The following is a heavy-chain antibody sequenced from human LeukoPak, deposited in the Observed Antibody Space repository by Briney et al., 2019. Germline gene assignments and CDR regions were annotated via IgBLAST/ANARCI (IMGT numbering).Heavy chain of an antibody. CDR1: GGPISSGDYY. J-gene: IGHJ6*02. Sequence: SQTLSLTCTVSGGPISSGDYYWSWIRQHPGKGLEWIGYIHYGESTYYNPSLKSRVTISVDTSKNQFSLKLSSVTAADTAVYYCARGDPYYYYYGMDVWGQGTTVTVSS. D-gene: IGHD2-21*02. V-gene: IGHV4-31*03. CDR2: IHYGEST. CDR3: ARGDPYYYYYGMDV.